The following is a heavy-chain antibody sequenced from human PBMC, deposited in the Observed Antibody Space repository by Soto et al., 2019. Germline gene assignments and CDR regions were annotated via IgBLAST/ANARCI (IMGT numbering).Heavy chain of an antibody. CDR2: INHSGST. D-gene: IGHD3-22*01. Sequence: SETLSLTCAVYGGSFSGYYWSWIRQPPGKGLEWIGEINHSGSTNYNPSLKSRVTISVDTSKNQFSLKLSSVTAADTAVYYCARGPRLYYYDSSGYCEPGDYWGQGTLVTVS. CDR1: GGSFSGYY. V-gene: IGHV4-34*01. J-gene: IGHJ4*02. CDR3: ARGPRLYYYDSSGYCEPGDY.